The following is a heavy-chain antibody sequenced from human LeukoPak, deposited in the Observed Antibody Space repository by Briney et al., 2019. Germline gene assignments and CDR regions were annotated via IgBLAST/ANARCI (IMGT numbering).Heavy chain of an antibody. Sequence: GASVKVSCKASGYTFTSYYMHWVRQAPGQGLEWMGIINPIGGSTSYAQKFQGRVTMTRDTSTSTVYMELSSLRSEDTAVYYCARDLRCSSTSCYGEGHDAFDIWGQGTMVTVSS. CDR1: GYTFTSYY. D-gene: IGHD2-2*01. J-gene: IGHJ3*02. CDR2: INPIGGST. CDR3: ARDLRCSSTSCYGEGHDAFDI. V-gene: IGHV1-46*01.